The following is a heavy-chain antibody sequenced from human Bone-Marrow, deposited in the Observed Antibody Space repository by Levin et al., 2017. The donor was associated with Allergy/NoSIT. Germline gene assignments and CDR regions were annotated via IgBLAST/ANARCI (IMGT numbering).Heavy chain of an antibody. CDR3: SRRLGELSRLPGY. J-gene: IGHJ4*02. D-gene: IGHD3-16*02. V-gene: IGHV3-30-3*01. CDR1: GFTFSIFT. Sequence: SCAASGFTFSIFTMHWVRQAPGKGLEWVAVISYDGSDKYYADSVKGRFTISRDNPKNTLYLQMSSLRAEDTALYYCSRRLGELSRLPGYWGQGTLVAVSS. CDR2: ISYDGSDK.